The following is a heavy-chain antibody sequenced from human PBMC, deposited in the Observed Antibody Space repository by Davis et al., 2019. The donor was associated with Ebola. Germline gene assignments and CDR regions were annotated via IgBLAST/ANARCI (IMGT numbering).Heavy chain of an antibody. Sequence: ASVQVSCKSSGYTFTSYGLVWVRQAPGLGLEWMGWISGFNTNTNFAQKFQGRVTVSKDTSTNTAYMDLRSLTSDDTAIYYCARAPNYDVLTSTSSYYFDYWGQGTLVTVSS. J-gene: IGHJ4*02. CDR1: GYTFTSYG. D-gene: IGHD3-9*01. CDR2: ISGFNTNT. CDR3: ARAPNYDVLTSTSSYYFDY. V-gene: IGHV1-18*04.